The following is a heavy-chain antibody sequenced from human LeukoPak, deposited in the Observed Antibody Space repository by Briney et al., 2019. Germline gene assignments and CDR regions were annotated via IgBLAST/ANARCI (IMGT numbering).Heavy chain of an antibody. CDR3: ARDPPAYYYDSSGYFFDY. Sequence: GGSLRLSCAASGFTFSSYGMHWVRQAPGKGLEWVAFIRYDGSNKYYADSVKGRFTISRDNSKNTLYLQMNSLRAEDTAVYYCARDPPAYYYDSSGYFFDYWGQGTLVTVSS. CDR2: IRYDGSNK. D-gene: IGHD3-22*01. CDR1: GFTFSSYG. J-gene: IGHJ4*02. V-gene: IGHV3-30*02.